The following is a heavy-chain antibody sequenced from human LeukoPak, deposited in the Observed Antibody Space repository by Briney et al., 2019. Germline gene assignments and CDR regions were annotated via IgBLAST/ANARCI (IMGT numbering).Heavy chain of an antibody. CDR3: ARKQDYGDYLQYFDY. J-gene: IGHJ4*02. CDR1: GFTFSSYS. CDR2: ITTSSSYI. D-gene: IGHD4-17*01. Sequence: GGSLRLSCAASGFTFSSYSMNWVRQAPGKGLEWVSCITTSSSYIYYADSVKGRFTISRDNAKNSLYLQMNSLRAEDTAVYYCARKQDYGDYLQYFDYWGQGALVTVSS. V-gene: IGHV3-21*01.